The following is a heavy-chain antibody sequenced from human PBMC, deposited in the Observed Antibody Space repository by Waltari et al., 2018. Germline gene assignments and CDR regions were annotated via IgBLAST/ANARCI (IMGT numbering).Heavy chain of an antibody. Sequence: QVQLVQSGAEVKTPGSSVKVSCKASGGTFTPYVFSWVRQAPGQGLEWMGGITPICGTPTYSPKFQGRLTITADESTTTAYMELASLRSEDTAVYYCAREGIVTQGVSYFEYWGQGTLVTVSS. V-gene: IGHV1-69*13. J-gene: IGHJ4*02. CDR2: ITPICGTP. CDR3: AREGIVTQGVSYFEY. CDR1: GGTFTPYV. D-gene: IGHD3-10*01.